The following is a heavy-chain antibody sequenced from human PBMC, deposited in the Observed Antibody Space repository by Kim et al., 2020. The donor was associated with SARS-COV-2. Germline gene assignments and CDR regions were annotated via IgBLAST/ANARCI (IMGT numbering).Heavy chain of an antibody. CDR2: ISSSSSTI. D-gene: IGHD3-10*01. CDR1: GFTFSSYS. J-gene: IGHJ6*02. Sequence: GGSLRLSCAASGFTFSSYSMNWVRQAPGKGLEWVSYISSSSSTIYYADSVKGRFTISRDNAKNSLYLQMNSLRAEDTAVYYCAREWFGELLSPSYYGMDVRRQGTTATVS. V-gene: IGHV3-48*04. CDR3: AREWFGELLSPSYYGMDV.